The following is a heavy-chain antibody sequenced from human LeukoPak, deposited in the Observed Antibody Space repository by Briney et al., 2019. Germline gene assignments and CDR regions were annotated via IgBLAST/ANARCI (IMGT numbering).Heavy chain of an antibody. CDR1: GFTFSSYS. Sequence: TGGSLRLSCAASGFTFSSYSMNWVRQAPGKGLEWVSSISSSSSYIYYADSVKGRFTISRDNAKNSLYLQMNSLRAEDTAVYYCAREKYYYDSSGYYYGGFDYWGQGTLVTVSS. D-gene: IGHD3-22*01. V-gene: IGHV3-21*01. CDR3: AREKYYYDSSGYYYGGFDY. CDR2: ISSSSSYI. J-gene: IGHJ4*02.